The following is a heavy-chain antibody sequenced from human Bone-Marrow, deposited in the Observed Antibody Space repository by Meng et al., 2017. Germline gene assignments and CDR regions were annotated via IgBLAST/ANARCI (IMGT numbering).Heavy chain of an antibody. CDR2: INPSGGST. V-gene: IGHV1-46*01. CDR1: GYTFTSYY. CDR3: ARVEGLKSYGFAATVGY. D-gene: IGHD5-18*01. J-gene: IGHJ4*02. Sequence: ASVKVSCKVSGYTFTSYYMHWVRQAPGQGLEWMGIINPSGGSTSYAQKFQGRVTMTRDTSTSTVYMELSSLRSEDTAVYYCARVEGLKSYGFAATVGYWGQGTLVTVSS.